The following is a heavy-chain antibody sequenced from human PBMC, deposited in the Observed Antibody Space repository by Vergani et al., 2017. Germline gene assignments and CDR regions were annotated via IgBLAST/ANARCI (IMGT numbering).Heavy chain of an antibody. CDR2: ISPGASTV. CDR3: AQNPGISKTRHCFAMDV. J-gene: IGHJ6*02. Sequence: LEESGGGSVKPGGSLRLSCAASGFKFSDHYMSWIRQAPGKGLEWVSHISPGASTVSYTDSVTGRFTVSRDNDKNSLTLEMTTLRVEDTAVYYCAQNPGISKTRHCFAMDVWGQGTKVTVSS. D-gene: IGHD1-14*01. V-gene: IGHV3-11*04. CDR1: GFKFSDHY.